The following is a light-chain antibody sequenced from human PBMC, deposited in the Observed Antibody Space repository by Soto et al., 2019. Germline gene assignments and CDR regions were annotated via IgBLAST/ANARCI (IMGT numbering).Light chain of an antibody. Sequence: QSALTQPPSASGSPGQSVAISCTGTSSDVGGYNYVSWYQQHPGKAPKLMIYEVNKRPSGVPDRFSGSKSGNTASLTVSGLQAEDEAVYYCASYAGSSRYVFGTGTKLTVL. V-gene: IGLV2-8*01. J-gene: IGLJ1*01. CDR3: ASYAGSSRYV. CDR2: EVN. CDR1: SSDVGGYNY.